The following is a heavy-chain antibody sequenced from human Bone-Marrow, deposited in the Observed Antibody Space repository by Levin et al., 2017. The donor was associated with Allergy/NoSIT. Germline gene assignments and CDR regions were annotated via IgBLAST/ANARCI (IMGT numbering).Heavy chain of an antibody. J-gene: IGHJ5*02. CDR1: GISISSDS. Sequence: SETLSLTCSVSGISISSDSWSWIRQFPGKGLEWIGYVYYTGRTNYNPSLKNRVTISVDSSKTQFSLRLSSVTAADTAIYYCAREPTGWFDPWGQGTLVTVSS. V-gene: IGHV4-59*01. D-gene: IGHD1-14*01. CDR3: AREPTGWFDP. CDR2: VYYTGRT.